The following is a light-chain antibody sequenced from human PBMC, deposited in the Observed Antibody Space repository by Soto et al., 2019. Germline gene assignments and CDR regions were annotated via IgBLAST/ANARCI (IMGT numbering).Light chain of an antibody. J-gene: IGKJ2*01. V-gene: IGKV3-20*01. CDR2: GAS. CDR1: QTIFNSY. Sequence: ENVLTQSPGTLSLPPGDTATLSCRASQTIFNSYLAWYQQKPGQAPRLLIYGASSRATGIQDRFSGGGSGTDFTLTITRLEPVDFAVDYCQQYGSSYTFGQGTKLEMK. CDR3: QQYGSSYT.